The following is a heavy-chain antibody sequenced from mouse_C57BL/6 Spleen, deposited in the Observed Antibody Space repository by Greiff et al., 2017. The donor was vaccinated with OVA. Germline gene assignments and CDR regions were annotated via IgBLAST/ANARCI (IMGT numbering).Heavy chain of an antibody. J-gene: IGHJ1*03. Sequence: VQLQQSGPELVKPGASVKIPCKASGYTFTDYNMDWVKQSHGKSLEWIGDINPNNGGTIYNQKFKGKATLTVDKSSSTAYMELRSLTSEDTAVYYCARRGGGWDAGSSYVNWYFGVWGTGTTVTVAS. CDR1: GYTFTDYN. D-gene: IGHD1-1*01. CDR3: ARRGGGWDAGSSYVNWYFGV. V-gene: IGHV1-18*01. CDR2: INPNNGGT.